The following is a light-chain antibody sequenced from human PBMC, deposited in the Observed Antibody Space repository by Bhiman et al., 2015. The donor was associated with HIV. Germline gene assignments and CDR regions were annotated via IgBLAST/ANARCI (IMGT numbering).Light chain of an antibody. J-gene: IGLJ3*02. CDR2: EVS. CDR3: SSYTSSSTFV. V-gene: IGLV2-14*01. Sequence: QSALTQPASVSGSPGQSITISCTGTGSDVGGYNHVSWYQQHPGKAPELMIYEVSKRPSGVSNRFSGSKSGNTASLTISGLQAEDEADYYCSSYTSSSTFVFGGGTKLTVL. CDR1: GSDVGGYNH.